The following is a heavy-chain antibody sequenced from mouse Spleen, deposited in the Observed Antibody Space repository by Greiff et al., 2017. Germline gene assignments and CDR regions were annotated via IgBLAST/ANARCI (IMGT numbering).Heavy chain of an antibody. CDR2: IYPNYGTT. Sequence: VQLKESGPELVKPGASVKISCKASGYSFTDYNMNWVKQSNGKSLEWIGVIYPNYGTTSYNQKFKGKSTLTVDHSSSTAYMQLNSLTSEDSAVYYSARGGTLFYWYFDVWGTGTTVTVSS. V-gene: IGHV1-39*01. J-gene: IGHJ1*03. CDR1: GYSFTDYN. CDR3: ARGGTLFYWYFDV.